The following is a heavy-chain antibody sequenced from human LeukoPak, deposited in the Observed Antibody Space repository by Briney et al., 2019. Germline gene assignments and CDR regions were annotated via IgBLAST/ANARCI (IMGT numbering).Heavy chain of an antibody. CDR1: GGTFSSYA. Sequence: ASVKVSCKASGGTFSSYAISWVRQAPGQGLEWMGGIIPIFGTANYAQKFQGRVTITADESTSTAYMELCSLRSEDTAVYYCASFSGSYFEAYYYGMDVWGQGTTVTVSS. CDR2: IIPIFGTA. J-gene: IGHJ6*02. D-gene: IGHD1-26*01. V-gene: IGHV1-69*01. CDR3: ASFSGSYFEAYYYGMDV.